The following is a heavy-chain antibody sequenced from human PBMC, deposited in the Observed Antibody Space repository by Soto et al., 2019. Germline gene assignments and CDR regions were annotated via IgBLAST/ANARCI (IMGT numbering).Heavy chain of an antibody. D-gene: IGHD1-1*01. CDR1: GFTVVNNY. CDR2: IFSNGDT. V-gene: IGHV3-66*01. CDR3: ARDGTYNWV. J-gene: IGHJ4*02. Sequence: ELQLVASGGGLVQPGGPLGLPLPASGFTVVNNYVRWVRQAPGRGLEWVSLIFSNGDTRYADSVKGRFTISRDSSSNTLYLQMNSLRVEDTAVYYCARDGTYNWVGGQGIHVTVSS.